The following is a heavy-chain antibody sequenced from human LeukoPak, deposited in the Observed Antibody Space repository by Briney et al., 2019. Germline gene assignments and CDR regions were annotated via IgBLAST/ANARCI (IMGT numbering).Heavy chain of an antibody. V-gene: IGHV3-11*04. CDR2: ISSSGSTI. J-gene: IGHJ4*02. Sequence: GGSLRLSCAASGFTFNNAWMNWIRQAPGKGLEWVSYISSSGSTIYYADSVKGRFSISRDNAKNSLYLQMNSLRAEDTAVYYCASSQLRFGELNYWGQGTLVTVSS. D-gene: IGHD3-10*01. CDR1: GFTFNNAW. CDR3: ASSQLRFGELNY.